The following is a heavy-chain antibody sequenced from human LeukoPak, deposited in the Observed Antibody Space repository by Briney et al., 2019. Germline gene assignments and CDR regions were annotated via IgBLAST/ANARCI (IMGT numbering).Heavy chain of an antibody. Sequence: SETLSLTCTVSGGSISSYYWSWIRQPPGKGLEWIGYIYYSGSTNYNPSLKSRVTISVDTSKNQFSLKLSSVTAADTAAYYCARSAYYYDSSGYYANDYWGQGTLVTVSS. CDR1: GGSISSYY. J-gene: IGHJ4*02. V-gene: IGHV4-59*01. CDR3: ARSAYYYDSSGYYANDY. D-gene: IGHD3-22*01. CDR2: IYYSGST.